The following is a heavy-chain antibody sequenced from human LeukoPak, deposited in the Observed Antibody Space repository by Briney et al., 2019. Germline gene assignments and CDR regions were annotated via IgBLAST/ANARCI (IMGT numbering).Heavy chain of an antibody. J-gene: IGHJ4*02. CDR3: ARGSSTRCYD. D-gene: IGHD2-2*01. Sequence: GGSLILSCAASGFTFIGCCRHGVRQAPGKGLVWVSRINSEGISTSYADSVKGRFTISRDNAKNTLYLQMNSLRAEDTDVYSCARGSSTRCYDWGQGTLVTVSS. V-gene: IGHV3-74*01. CDR2: INSEGIST. CDR1: GFTFIGCC.